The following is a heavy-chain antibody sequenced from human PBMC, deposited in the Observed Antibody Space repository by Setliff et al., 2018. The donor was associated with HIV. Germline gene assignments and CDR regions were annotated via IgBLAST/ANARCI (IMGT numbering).Heavy chain of an antibody. CDR3: ARHEPYSSGWFVDY. D-gene: IGHD6-19*01. Sequence: PSETLSLTCAVYGGSFSGYYWSWIRQPPGKGLEWIGEINHSGSTNYNPSLKSRVIISVDKSKNQFSLKLNSVTAADTAVYYCARHEPYSSGWFVDYWGQGTLVTVSS. CDR1: GGSFSGYY. CDR2: INHSGST. V-gene: IGHV4-34*01. J-gene: IGHJ4*02.